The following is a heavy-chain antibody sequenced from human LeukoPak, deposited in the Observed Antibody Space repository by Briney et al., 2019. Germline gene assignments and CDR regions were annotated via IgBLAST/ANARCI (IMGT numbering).Heavy chain of an antibody. CDR1: GFTFSSYS. Sequence: PGGSLRLSCAASGFTFSSYSMNWVRQAPGKGLEWVSYISSSSSTIYYADSVKGRVTISRDNAKNSLYLQMNSLRAEDTAVYYCARAPLRYYDSSGRYAFDIWGQGTMVTVSS. CDR3: ARAPLRYYDSSGRYAFDI. D-gene: IGHD3-22*01. CDR2: ISSSSSTI. J-gene: IGHJ3*02. V-gene: IGHV3-48*01.